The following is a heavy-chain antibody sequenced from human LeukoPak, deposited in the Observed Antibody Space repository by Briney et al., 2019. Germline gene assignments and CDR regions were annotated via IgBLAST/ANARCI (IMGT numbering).Heavy chain of an antibody. CDR1: GDSISRFY. V-gene: IGHV4-59*01. D-gene: IGHD2/OR15-2a*01. Sequence: SETLSLTCNVSGDSISRFYWNWIRQPPGKGLEWIGYISYSGSSDYNPSLKSRLTNYNPSLKSRVTMSADTSKNQLSLRLNSVTAADTAVYYCARNRCNSISCPFDYWGQGTVVTVSS. CDR3: ARNRCNSISCPFDY. CDR2: ISYSGSSDYNPSLKSRLT. J-gene: IGHJ4*02.